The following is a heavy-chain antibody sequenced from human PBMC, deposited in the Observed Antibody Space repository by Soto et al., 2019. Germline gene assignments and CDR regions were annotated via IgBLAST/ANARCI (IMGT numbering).Heavy chain of an antibody. Sequence: ASVKVSCKASGYTFTSYAMHWVRQAPGQRLEWMGWINAGNGNTKYSQKFQGRVTTTRDTSASTVYMELSSLRSEDTAVYYCAGLGNYYDSSGYWAPYYYGMDVWGQGTTVTVS. J-gene: IGHJ6*02. CDR3: AGLGNYYDSSGYWAPYYYGMDV. D-gene: IGHD3-22*01. CDR2: INAGNGNT. V-gene: IGHV1-3*01. CDR1: GYTFTSYA.